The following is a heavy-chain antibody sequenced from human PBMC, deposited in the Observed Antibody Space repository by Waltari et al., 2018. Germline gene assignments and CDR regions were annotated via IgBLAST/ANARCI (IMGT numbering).Heavy chain of an antibody. CDR2: INPNSGGT. J-gene: IGHJ6*02. V-gene: IGHV1-2*06. CDR3: ARGIAAAATLYYYYYGMDV. D-gene: IGHD6-13*01. CDR1: GYTFTGYY. Sequence: QVQLVQSGAEVKKPGASVKVSCKASGYTFTGYYMHWVRQAPGQGLEWMGRINPNSGGTNDAQKCQGRVTMTRDTSISTAYMELSRLRSDDTAVYYWARGIAAAATLYYYYYGMDVWGQGTTVTVSS.